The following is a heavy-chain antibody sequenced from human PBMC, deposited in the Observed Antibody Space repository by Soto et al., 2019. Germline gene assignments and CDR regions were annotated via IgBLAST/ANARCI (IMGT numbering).Heavy chain of an antibody. CDR2: IYYSGST. J-gene: IGHJ4*02. CDR1: GGSISSGDYY. V-gene: IGHV4-30-4*01. Sequence: SETLSLTCTVSGGSISSGDYYWSWIRQPPGKGLEWIGYIYYSGSTYYNPSLKSRVTISVDTSKNQFSLKLSSVTAADTAVYYCARVTTVTTYLDYWRQGTLVTVSS. D-gene: IGHD4-17*01. CDR3: ARVTTVTTYLDY.